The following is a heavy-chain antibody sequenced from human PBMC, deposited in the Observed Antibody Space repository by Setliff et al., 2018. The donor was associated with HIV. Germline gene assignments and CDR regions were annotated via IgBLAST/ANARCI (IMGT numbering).Heavy chain of an antibody. D-gene: IGHD5-12*01. CDR3: ASDAVSGYDWKWFDS. Sequence: ASVKVSCKTSGTNLLPYYMHWVRQAPGQGLEWMGVINTRGGSTSYAQKFQGRFTMTSDTSTYTVYMELSGLTSDDTAFYYCASDAVSGYDWKWFDSWGQGTLVTVSS. V-gene: IGHV1-46*01. CDR1: GTNLLPYY. J-gene: IGHJ5*01. CDR2: INTRGGST.